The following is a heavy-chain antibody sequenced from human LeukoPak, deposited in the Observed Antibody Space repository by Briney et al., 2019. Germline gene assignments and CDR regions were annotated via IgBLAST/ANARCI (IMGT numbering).Heavy chain of an antibody. CDR2: FDPEDGET. CDR1: GYILTELS. V-gene: IGHV1-24*01. CDR3: ATHSSGYYYVNPLWQH. Sequence: ASVKVSCKVSGYILTELSMHWVRQAPGKGLEWMGGFDPEDGETIYAQKFQGRITMTEDTSTDTAYMELSSLRSEDTAVYYCATHSSGYYYVNPLWQHWGQGTLVIVSS. D-gene: IGHD3-22*01. J-gene: IGHJ1*01.